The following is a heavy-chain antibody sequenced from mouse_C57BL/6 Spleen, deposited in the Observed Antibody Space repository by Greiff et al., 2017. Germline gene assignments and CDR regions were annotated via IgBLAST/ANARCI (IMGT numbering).Heavy chain of an antibody. J-gene: IGHJ4*01. D-gene: IGHD4-1*01. CDR2: IDPEDGET. V-gene: IGHV14-2*01. CDR3: ARSLDWDEARDY. CDR1: GFTITDYY. Sequence: EVQLQQSGAELVKPGASVKLSCTASGFTITDYYMHWVKQRPEQGLEWIGRIDPEDGETKYAPKFQGKATITADTSSNTAYLRLSSLTSEDTAVYYCARSLDWDEARDYGGKGTAVTVSS.